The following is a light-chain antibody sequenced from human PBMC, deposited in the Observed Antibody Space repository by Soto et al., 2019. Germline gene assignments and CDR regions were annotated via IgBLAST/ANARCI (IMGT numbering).Light chain of an antibody. Sequence: DIVMTQSPLSLPVTPGEPASISCRSSRIRLHHNGNNYLDWFLQKPGQSPQLLIYEVSTRVSGVPDRFSGSGSGTDFTLEISRVETDDVGIYYCMQSTQLPPTFGQGTRLEIK. V-gene: IGKV2D-29*02. J-gene: IGKJ5*01. CDR2: EVS. CDR1: RIRLHHNGNNY. CDR3: MQSTQLPPT.